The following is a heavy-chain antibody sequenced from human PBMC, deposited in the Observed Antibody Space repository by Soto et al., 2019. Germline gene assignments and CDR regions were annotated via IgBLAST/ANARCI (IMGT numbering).Heavy chain of an antibody. CDR1: GFTFSSYS. Sequence: GGSLRLSCAASGFTFSSYSMNWVRQAPGKGLEWVSSISSSSSYIYYADSVKGRFTISRDNAKNSLYLQMNSLRAEDTAVYYCARVPHAGRYCSSTSCYLFDYWGQGTLVTVSS. CDR3: ARVPHAGRYCSSTSCYLFDY. V-gene: IGHV3-21*01. CDR2: ISSSSSYI. J-gene: IGHJ4*02. D-gene: IGHD2-2*01.